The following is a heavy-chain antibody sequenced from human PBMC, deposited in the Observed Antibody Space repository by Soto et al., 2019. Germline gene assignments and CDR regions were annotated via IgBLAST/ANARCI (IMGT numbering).Heavy chain of an antibody. CDR3: ARGKLSDYVWGSYRYHFDY. Sequence: LRETLSLTCAVYGGSFSGYYWSWIRQPPGKGLEWIGEINHSGSTNYNPSLKSRVTISVDTSKDQFSLKLSSVTAADTAVYYCARGKLSDYVWGSYRYHFDYWGQGTVVTVSS. CDR1: GGSFSGYY. CDR2: INHSGST. J-gene: IGHJ4*02. V-gene: IGHV4-34*01. D-gene: IGHD3-16*02.